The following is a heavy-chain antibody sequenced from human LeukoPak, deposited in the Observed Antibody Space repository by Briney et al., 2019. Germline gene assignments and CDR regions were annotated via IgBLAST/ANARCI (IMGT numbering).Heavy chain of an antibody. J-gene: IGHJ4*02. V-gene: IGHV3-30*02. CDR2: IQYDGGNE. CDR3: AKDRISSSYFYFDY. D-gene: IGHD6-6*01. Sequence: GGSLRLSCAASGFTFSNYGIHWVRQAPGKGLEWVAFIQYDGGNEYYPDSVKGRFTISRDNSKNTLYLQMNSLRPEDTAVYYCAKDRISSSYFYFDYRGQGTLVTVSS. CDR1: GFTFSNYG.